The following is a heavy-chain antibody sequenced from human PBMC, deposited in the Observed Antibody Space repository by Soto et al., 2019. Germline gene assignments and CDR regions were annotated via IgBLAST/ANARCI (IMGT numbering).Heavy chain of an antibody. CDR2: ISYDGSNK. J-gene: IGHJ6*02. D-gene: IGHD3-22*01. V-gene: IGHV3-30*18. Sequence: GGSLRLSCAASGFTFSSCGMHWVRQAPGKGLEWVAVISYDGSNKYYADSVKGRFTISRDNSKNTLYLQMNSLRAEDTAVYYCAKDQGYDSSGYYHGMDVWGQGTTVTVSS. CDR3: AKDQGYDSSGYYHGMDV. CDR1: GFTFSSCG.